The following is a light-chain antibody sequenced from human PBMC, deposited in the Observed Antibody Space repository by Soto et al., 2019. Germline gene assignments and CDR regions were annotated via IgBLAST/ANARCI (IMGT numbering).Light chain of an antibody. V-gene: IGKV3-20*01. CDR1: QSVSSSY. CDR2: GAS. J-gene: IGKJ2*01. CDR3: QQRYSTLSYT. Sequence: EIVLTQSPGTLSLSPGERATLSCRASQSVSSSYLAWYQQKPGQAPRLLIYGASSRATGIPDRFSGSGSGTDFTLTISRLEPEDFATYYCQQRYSTLSYTFGQGTKLEIK.